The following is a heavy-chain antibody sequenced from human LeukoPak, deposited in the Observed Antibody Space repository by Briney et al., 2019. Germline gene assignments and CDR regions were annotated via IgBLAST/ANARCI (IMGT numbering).Heavy chain of an antibody. CDR3: ARSVQQLAYYFDY. CDR1: GFTFSSYA. V-gene: IGHV3-30-3*01. CDR2: ISYDGSNK. J-gene: IGHJ4*02. D-gene: IGHD6-13*01. Sequence: GRSLRLSCAASGFTFSSYAMHWVRQAPGKGLEWVAVISYDGSNKYYADSVKGRFTISRDNSKNTLYLQMNSLRAEDTAVYYCARSVQQLAYYFDYWGQGTLVTVSS.